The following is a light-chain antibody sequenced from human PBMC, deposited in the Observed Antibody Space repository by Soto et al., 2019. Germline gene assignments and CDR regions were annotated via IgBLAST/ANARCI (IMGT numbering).Light chain of an antibody. CDR3: SSYAGTNTDVI. CDR2: EVN. J-gene: IGLJ2*01. V-gene: IGLV2-8*01. CDR1: SSDVGGYVY. Sequence: ALTQPPSASGSPGQSVTISCTGTSSDVGGYVYVSWYQQYPGKAPKLMIYEVNKRPSGVPDRFSGSKSGNTASLTVSGLQAEDEADYYCSSYAGTNTDVIFGGGTKLTVL.